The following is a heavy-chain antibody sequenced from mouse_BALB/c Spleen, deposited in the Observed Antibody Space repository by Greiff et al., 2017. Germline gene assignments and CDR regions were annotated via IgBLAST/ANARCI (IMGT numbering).Heavy chain of an antibody. CDR2: ISYSGST. V-gene: IGHV3-2*02. CDR3: ARGGSSGPFAY. D-gene: IGHD3-1*01. J-gene: IGHJ3*01. CDR1: GYSITSDYA. Sequence: ESGPGLVKPSQSLSLTCTVTGYSITSDYAWNWIRQFPGNKLEWMGYISYSGSTSYNPSLKSRISITRDTSKNQFFLQLNSVTTEDTATYYCARGGSSGPFAYWGQGTLVTVSA.